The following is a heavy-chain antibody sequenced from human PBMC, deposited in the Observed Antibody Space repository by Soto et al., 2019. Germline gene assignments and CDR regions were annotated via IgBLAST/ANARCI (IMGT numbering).Heavy chain of an antibody. CDR3: VCYDYSNPQIYYFDY. CDR1: GGSISSSSYY. J-gene: IGHJ4*02. V-gene: IGHV4-39*01. D-gene: IGHD4-4*01. CDR2: IYYSGST. Sequence: PSETLSLTCTVSGGSISSSSYYWGWIRQPPGKGLEWIGSIYYSGSTYYNPSLKSRVTISVDTSKNQFSLKLSSVTAADTAVYYCVCYDYSNPQIYYFDYWGQGTLVTVSS.